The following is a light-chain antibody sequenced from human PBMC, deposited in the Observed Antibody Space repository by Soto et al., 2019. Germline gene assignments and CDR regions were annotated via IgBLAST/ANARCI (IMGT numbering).Light chain of an antibody. V-gene: IGLV2-8*01. CDR3: TSYAGSNNRYV. CDR2: EIN. Sequence: QSALTQPASVSGSPGQSITISCTGTSSDVGGYNYVSWYQQHPGKAPKLIIYEINKRPSGVPDRFSGSKSGNTASLTVSGLQAEDEADYYCTSYAGSNNRYVFGTGTKLTVL. CDR1: SSDVGGYNY. J-gene: IGLJ1*01.